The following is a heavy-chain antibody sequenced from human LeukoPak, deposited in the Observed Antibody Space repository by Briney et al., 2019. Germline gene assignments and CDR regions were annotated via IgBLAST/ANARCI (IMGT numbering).Heavy chain of an antibody. D-gene: IGHD3-22*01. V-gene: IGHV3-23*01. CDR3: ARYFNSNGYRPFDN. J-gene: IGHJ4*02. CDR1: GFTFSTYA. Sequence: PGGSLRLSCTASGFTSGFTFSTYAMSWVRQAPGKGLEWVSTISASGGSTYYADSVKGRFTISRDNSKNTLYLQMDTLRADDTAVYYCARYFNSNGYRPFDNWGQGILVTVSS. CDR2: ISASGGST.